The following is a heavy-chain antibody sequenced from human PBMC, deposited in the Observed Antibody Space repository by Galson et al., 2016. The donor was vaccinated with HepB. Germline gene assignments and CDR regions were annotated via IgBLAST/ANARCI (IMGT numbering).Heavy chain of an antibody. D-gene: IGHD6-19*01. CDR2: IYSSGIT. CDR3: ALSVAGDFNY. V-gene: IGHV4-59*01. J-gene: IGHJ4*02. Sequence: SETLPLTCAVSGGSISNSYWTWIRQSPGKELEWIGFIYSSGITNYNPSLKSRVTISLDTSKNQFSLRLSSVTSADTAIYYCALSVAGDFNYWGQGTQVTVSS. CDR1: GGSISNSY.